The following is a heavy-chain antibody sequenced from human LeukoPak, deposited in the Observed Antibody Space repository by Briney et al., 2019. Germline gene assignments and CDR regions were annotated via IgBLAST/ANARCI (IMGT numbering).Heavy chain of an antibody. D-gene: IGHD3-22*01. CDR2: ISYDGSNK. Sequence: GTSLRLSCAASGFTFSSYAMHWVRQAPGKGLEWVALISYDGSNKFYADSVKGRFTISRDNSKNTLYLQMNSLRAEDTAMYYCARDPSIYDSGGYYQYYGMDVWGQGTTVTVSS. CDR1: GFTFSSYA. V-gene: IGHV3-30*04. CDR3: ARDPSIYDSGGYYQYYGMDV. J-gene: IGHJ6*02.